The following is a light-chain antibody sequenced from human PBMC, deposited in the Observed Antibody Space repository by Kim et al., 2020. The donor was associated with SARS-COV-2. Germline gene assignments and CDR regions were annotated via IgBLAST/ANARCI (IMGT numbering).Light chain of an antibody. CDR1: SSDVGSYNL. CDR3: CSYAGSSTWV. J-gene: IGLJ3*02. V-gene: IGLV2-23*01. Sequence: GQSIDISCTGTSSDVGSYNLVSWYQQHPGKAPKLMIYEDSKRPSGASNRFSGSKSGNTASLTISGLQAEDEADYYCCSYAGSSTWVFGGGTQLTVL. CDR2: EDS.